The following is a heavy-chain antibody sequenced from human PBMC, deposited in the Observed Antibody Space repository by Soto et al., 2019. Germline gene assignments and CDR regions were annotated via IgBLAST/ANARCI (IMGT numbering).Heavy chain of an antibody. CDR1: GFTFSMYT. Sequence: GSLRLSCAASGFTFSMYTMSWVHQAPGKGLEWVSSISSSSSYIYYGDSVKGRFTISRENAENSLYLQMNSLRAEDTAVYYCARRYYYDSGGYHSWGQGTLVTVSS. D-gene: IGHD3-22*01. J-gene: IGHJ4*02. V-gene: IGHV3-21*01. CDR3: ARRYYYDSGGYHS. CDR2: ISSSSSYI.